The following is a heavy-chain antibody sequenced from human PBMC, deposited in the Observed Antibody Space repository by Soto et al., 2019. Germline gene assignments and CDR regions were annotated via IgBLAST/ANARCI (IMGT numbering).Heavy chain of an antibody. V-gene: IGHV4-31*03. J-gene: IGHJ4*02. CDR1: GGSISSGGYY. CDR2: KYYSVST. Sequence: QVQLQESGPGLVKPSQTLSLTCTVSGGSISSGGYYWSWIRQHPGKGLEWIGYKYYSVSTYYNPSLKSRVTISVDTSKNQFSMKLSSVTAAATAVYYWPREVTMILGVIHTPYFDYWGQGTLVTVSS. D-gene: IGHD3-10*01. CDR3: PREVTMILGVIHTPYFDY.